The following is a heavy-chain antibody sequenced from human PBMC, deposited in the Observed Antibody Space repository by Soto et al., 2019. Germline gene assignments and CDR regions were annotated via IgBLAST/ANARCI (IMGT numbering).Heavy chain of an antibody. CDR2: TSYDGSNN. Sequence: QVQLVESGGGVVQPGTSLRLSCVGSGCTFRRYVIHWVRQAPGKGLEWVALTSYDGSNNFYGDSVKGRFTISRDNSRNTVELQMDSLRLEDTSLYYCARWGTTGGLDVWGQGTLVSVSS. CDR3: ARWGTTGGLDV. D-gene: IGHD3-16*01. J-gene: IGHJ4*02. V-gene: IGHV3-33*05. CDR1: GCTFRRYV.